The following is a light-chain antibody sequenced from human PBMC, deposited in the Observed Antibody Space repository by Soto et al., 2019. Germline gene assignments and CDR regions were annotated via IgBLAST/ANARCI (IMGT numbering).Light chain of an antibody. V-gene: IGLV1-36*01. Sequence: QSVLTQPPSVSEAPRQRVTISCSGSSSNIGNNAVNWYQQLPGKAPKLLIYYDDLLPSGVSDRFSGSKSGTSASLAISGLQSEDEADYCCAAWDDSLNGPLFGGGTKLTVL. CDR3: AAWDDSLNGPL. J-gene: IGLJ2*01. CDR2: YDD. CDR1: SSNIGNNA.